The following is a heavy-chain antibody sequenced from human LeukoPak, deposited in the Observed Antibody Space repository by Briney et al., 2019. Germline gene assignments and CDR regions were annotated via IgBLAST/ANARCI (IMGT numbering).Heavy chain of an antibody. V-gene: IGHV3-11*01. J-gene: IGHJ4*02. CDR2: ISGSGTTI. D-gene: IGHD5-18*01. CDR3: ARPADSSVDY. Sequence: EGSLRLSCVVSGLTFSDSFMSWIRQPPGKGLEWITYISGSGTTIYHADSVKGRFTVSRDNAKNSVYLQMNSLRDEDTAVYYCARPADSSVDYWGQGTLVTVSS. CDR1: GLTFSDSF.